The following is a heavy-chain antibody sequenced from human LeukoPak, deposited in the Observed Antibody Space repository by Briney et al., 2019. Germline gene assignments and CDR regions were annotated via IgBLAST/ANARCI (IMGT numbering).Heavy chain of an antibody. V-gene: IGHV4-59*08. Sequence: PSETLSLTCTVSGGSISTYYWSWIRQPPGKGLEGIGHIYYSGSTNYNPSLKSRVTISVDTSKNQFSLKLSSVTAADTAVYYCARQVGYSSGWYIYWGQGTLVTVSS. CDR2: IYYSGST. CDR1: GGSISTYY. CDR3: ARQVGYSSGWYIY. J-gene: IGHJ4*02. D-gene: IGHD6-19*01.